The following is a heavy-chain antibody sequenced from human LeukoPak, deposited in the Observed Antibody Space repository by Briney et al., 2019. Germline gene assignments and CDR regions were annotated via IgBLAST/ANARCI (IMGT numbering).Heavy chain of an antibody. CDR1: TFTVSTNY. V-gene: IGHV3-66*01. J-gene: IGHJ4*02. Sequence: PGGSLRLSCAASTFTVSTNYMTWVRQAPGKGLEWVSMIYTGGSPYYADSVKGRFTISRDNSKNTLYLQMNSLRAEDTAVYYCAKYRMATTPYFDYWGQGTLVTVSS. D-gene: IGHD2-15*01. CDR2: IYTGGSP. CDR3: AKYRMATTPYFDY.